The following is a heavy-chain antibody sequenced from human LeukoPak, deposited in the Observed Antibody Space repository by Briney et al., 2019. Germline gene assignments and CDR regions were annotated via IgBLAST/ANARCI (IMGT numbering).Heavy chain of an antibody. CDR3: ARSGPWIQLWADAFDI. Sequence: GGSLRLSCAASGFALSSYWMHWVRQAPGKGLVWVSRINSDGSSTSYADSVKGRFTISRDYAKNTLYLQMNSLRAEDTAVYYCARSGPWIQLWADAFDIWGQGTMVTVSS. D-gene: IGHD5-18*01. CDR1: GFALSSYW. V-gene: IGHV3-74*01. J-gene: IGHJ3*02. CDR2: INSDGSST.